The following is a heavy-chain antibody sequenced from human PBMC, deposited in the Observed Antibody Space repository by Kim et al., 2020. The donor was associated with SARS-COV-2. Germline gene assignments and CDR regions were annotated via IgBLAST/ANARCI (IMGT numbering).Heavy chain of an antibody. CDR1: GFTFSSYA. Sequence: GGSLRLSCAASGFTFSSYAMSWVRQAPGKGLEWVSAISGSGGSTYYADSVKGRFTISRDTSKNTLYLQMNSLRAEDTAVYYCAKDGGLSFGNRYCGGDCYPLDYWGQGTLVTVSS. J-gene: IGHJ4*02. CDR3: AKDGGLSFGNRYCGGDCYPLDY. D-gene: IGHD2-21*02. CDR2: ISGSGGST. V-gene: IGHV3-23*01.